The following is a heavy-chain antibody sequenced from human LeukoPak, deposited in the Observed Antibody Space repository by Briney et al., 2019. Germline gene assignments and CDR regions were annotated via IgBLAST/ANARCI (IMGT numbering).Heavy chain of an antibody. CDR1: GFTFSDYY. V-gene: IGHV3-11*05. J-gene: IGHJ4*02. D-gene: IGHD3-16*02. CDR3: AKAYDYVWGSYRSNFDY. CDR2: ISWDSSYT. Sequence: GGSLRLSCAASGFTFSDYYMSWIRQAPGRGLEWVSYISWDSSYTSYADSVKGRFTVSRDNAQKSLYLQMDSLRAEDTAVYYCAKAYDYVWGSYRSNFDYWGQGTLVTVSS.